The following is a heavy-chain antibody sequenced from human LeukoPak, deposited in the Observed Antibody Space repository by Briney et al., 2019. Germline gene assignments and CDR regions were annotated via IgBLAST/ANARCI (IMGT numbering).Heavy chain of an antibody. CDR3: WNYYDNYTFDI. Sequence: SETLSLTCTVSGGSISRSSYKWAWIRQPPGKGLEWIGSIYYSGSTYYNPSLKSRVTISVDTPKNQFSLKLSSVTAADTALYYCWNYYDNYTFDIWGQGTMVTVSS. CDR1: GGSISRSSYK. CDR2: IYYSGST. V-gene: IGHV4-39*01. J-gene: IGHJ3*02. D-gene: IGHD3-22*01.